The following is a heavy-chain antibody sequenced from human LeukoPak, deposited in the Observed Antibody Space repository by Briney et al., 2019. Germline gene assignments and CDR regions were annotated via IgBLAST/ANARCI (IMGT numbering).Heavy chain of an antibody. Sequence: GSLRLSCAASGFTFSSYSMNWVRQPPGKGLEWIAYIYYSGNTNYNPSLKSRVTMSVDTSKNHFSLKLSSMSTADTAVYYCARGQRSSGRHDAFDIWGQGTMVTVSS. CDR1: GFTFSSYS. D-gene: IGHD2-15*01. V-gene: IGHV4-59*01. CDR3: ARGQRSSGRHDAFDI. J-gene: IGHJ3*02. CDR2: IYYSGNT.